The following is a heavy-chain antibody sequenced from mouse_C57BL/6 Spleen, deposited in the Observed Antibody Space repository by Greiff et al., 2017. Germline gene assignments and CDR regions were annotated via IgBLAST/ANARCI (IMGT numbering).Heavy chain of an antibody. J-gene: IGHJ4*01. V-gene: IGHV2-3*01. CDR1: GFSLTSYG. CDR3: ARGVTTVAYYAMDY. Sequence: VKVVESGPGLVAPSQSLSITCTVSGFSLTSYGVSWVRQPPGKGLEWLGVIWGDGSTNYHSALISRLSISKDNSKSQVFLKLNSLQTDDTATYYCARGVTTVAYYAMDYWGQGTSVTVSS. D-gene: IGHD1-1*01. CDR2: IWGDGST.